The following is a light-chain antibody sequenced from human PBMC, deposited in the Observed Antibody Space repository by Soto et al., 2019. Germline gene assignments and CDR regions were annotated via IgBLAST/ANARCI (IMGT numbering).Light chain of an antibody. V-gene: IGLV1-40*01. Sequence: QSVLTQPPSVSGAPGQRVTISCTGSSSNIGAGYDVHWYQQLPGTAPKLLIFGNSNRPSGVPDRFSGSQSGTSASLAITGLQAEDEADYSCQSYDSSLSAYVFGTGTKVTVL. CDR2: GNS. CDR3: QSYDSSLSAYV. CDR1: SSNIGAGYD. J-gene: IGLJ1*01.